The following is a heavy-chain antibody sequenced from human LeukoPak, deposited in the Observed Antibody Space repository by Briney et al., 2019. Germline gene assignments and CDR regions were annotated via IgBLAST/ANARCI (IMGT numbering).Heavy chain of an antibody. CDR3: AREGVTGTTRMDV. V-gene: IGHV1-69*04. Sequence: SVKVSCKASGGTFSSYTISWVRQAPGQGLEWMGRIIPILGIANYAQKFQGRVTITADKSTSTAYMELSSLRSEDTAVYYCAREGVTGTTRMDVWGRGTTVTVSS. J-gene: IGHJ6*03. CDR1: GGTFSSYT. CDR2: IIPILGIA. D-gene: IGHD1-1*01.